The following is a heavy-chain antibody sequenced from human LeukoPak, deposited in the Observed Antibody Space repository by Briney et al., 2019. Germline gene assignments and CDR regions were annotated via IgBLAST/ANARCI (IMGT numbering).Heavy chain of an antibody. CDR3: ATLIR. J-gene: IGHJ4*02. CDR2: IYSGGGT. V-gene: IGHV3-53*01. D-gene: IGHD3-22*01. Sequence: GGSLRLSCAASGFTVSSNYMSWVHQAPGKGLEWVSVIYSGGGTFYADSVKGRFTISRDNSRNTLYLQMNSLRAEDPAVYSCATLIRWGQGSLVTVSS. CDR1: GFTVSSNY.